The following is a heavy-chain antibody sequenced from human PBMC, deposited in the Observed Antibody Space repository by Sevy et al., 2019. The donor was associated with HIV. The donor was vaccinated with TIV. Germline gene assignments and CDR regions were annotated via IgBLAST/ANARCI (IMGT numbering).Heavy chain of an antibody. J-gene: IGHJ3*02. D-gene: IGHD5-18*01. V-gene: IGHV3-7*01. CDR3: ARWRTAITAFDI. Sequence: GGSLRLSCAASRFTFSNFWMTWVRQAPGKGLEWVANIKQDGSEKYYVDSVRGRFTISRDNATNSLYLQMNSLRAEDTAVYYCARWRTAITAFDIWGQGTMVTVSS. CDR1: RFTFSNFW. CDR2: IKQDGSEK.